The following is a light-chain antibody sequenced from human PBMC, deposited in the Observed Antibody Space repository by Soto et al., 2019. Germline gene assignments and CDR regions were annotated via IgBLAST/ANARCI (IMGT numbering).Light chain of an antibody. V-gene: IGLV2-14*01. J-gene: IGLJ2*01. CDR2: DVS. CDR1: SSDVGGYNY. Sequence: QSVLTQPASVSGSPGQSITISCTGTSSDVGGYNYVPWYQQHPGKAPKLMIYDVSNRPSGVSNRFSGSKSGNTASLTISGLQAEDEADDYCSSYTISTLVVFGGGTKVTVL. CDR3: SSYTISTLVV.